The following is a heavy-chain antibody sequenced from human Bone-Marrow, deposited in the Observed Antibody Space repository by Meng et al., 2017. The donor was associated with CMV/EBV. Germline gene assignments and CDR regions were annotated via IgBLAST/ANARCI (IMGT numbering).Heavy chain of an antibody. J-gene: IGHJ3*02. CDR2: IYYSGST. V-gene: IGHV4-39*01. D-gene: IGHD2-15*01. CDR3: ARVSTARWRGAFDI. CDR1: GGSISSSSYY. Sequence: SETLSLTCTVSGGSISSSSYYWGWIRQPPGKGLEWIGSIYYSGSTYYNPSLKSRVTISVDTSKNQFSLKLSSVTAADTAVYYCARVSTARWRGAFDIWGQGTMVTVSS.